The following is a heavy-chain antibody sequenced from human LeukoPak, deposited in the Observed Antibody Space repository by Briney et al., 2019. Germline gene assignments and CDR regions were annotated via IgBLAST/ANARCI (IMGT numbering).Heavy chain of an antibody. V-gene: IGHV3-53*01. CDR1: GFTVSSNY. CDR2: IYSGGST. D-gene: IGHD3-10*01. CDR3: ASDGSGSNWFDP. J-gene: IGHJ5*02. Sequence: LAGGSLRLSCAASGFTVSSNYMSWVRQAPGKGQEWVSVIYSGGSTYYADSVKGRFTISRDNSKNTLYLQMNSLRAEDTAVYYCASDGSGSNWFDPWGQGTLVTVSS.